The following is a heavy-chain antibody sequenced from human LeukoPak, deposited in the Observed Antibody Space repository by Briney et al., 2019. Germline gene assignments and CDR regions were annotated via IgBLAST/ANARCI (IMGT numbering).Heavy chain of an antibody. CDR2: IIPIFGTA. Sequence: VASVKVSCTASGGTFSSYAISWARQAPGQGLEWMGGIIPIFGTANYAQKFQGRVTITADESTSTAYMELSSLRSEDTAVYYCARDPWIAARPSPYYYYYGMDVWGQGTTVTVSS. D-gene: IGHD6-6*01. CDR3: ARDPWIAARPSPYYYYYGMDV. J-gene: IGHJ6*02. CDR1: GGTFSSYA. V-gene: IGHV1-69*13.